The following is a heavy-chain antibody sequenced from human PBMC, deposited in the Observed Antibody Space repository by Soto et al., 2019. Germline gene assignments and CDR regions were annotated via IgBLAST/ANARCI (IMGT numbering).Heavy chain of an antibody. CDR3: ARDYSGYDHFDY. CDR1: GGSISSGGYY. J-gene: IGHJ4*02. CDR2: IYYSAST. D-gene: IGHD5-12*01. V-gene: IGHV4-31*03. Sequence: QVQLQESGPGLVKPSQTLSLTCTVSGGSISSGGYYWSWLRQHPGKGLEWIGYIYYSASTYCNPSLKSRVTISVDTSKNQFSLKLSSVTAADTAVYYCARDYSGYDHFDYWGQGTLVTVSS.